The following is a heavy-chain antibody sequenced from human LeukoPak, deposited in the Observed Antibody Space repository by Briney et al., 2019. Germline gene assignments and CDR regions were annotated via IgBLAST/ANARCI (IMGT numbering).Heavy chain of an antibody. CDR3: ARQGGTYFPHFDF. D-gene: IGHD2/OR15-2a*01. J-gene: IGHJ4*02. CDR2: IYTSGST. Sequence: PSETLSLTCTVSGGSISSYYWSWIRQPAGKGLEWIGRIYTSGSTNYNPSLKSRVTISVDKSKNQFSLKLSSVTAADTAIYYCARQGGTYFPHFDFWGPGTLVTVSS. V-gene: IGHV4-4*07. CDR1: GGSISSYY.